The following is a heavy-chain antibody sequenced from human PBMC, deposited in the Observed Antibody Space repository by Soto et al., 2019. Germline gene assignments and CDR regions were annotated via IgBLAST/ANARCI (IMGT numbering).Heavy chain of an antibody. Sequence: PGGSLRLSCAASGFIFSSCTMHWVRQAPGKGLEWVALISYNGRNKYYADSVKGRFTISRDNSNNTLYLQMNTLRAEDTAVYYCAREHDYSTYGAFDIWGQGTMVTVSS. V-gene: IGHV3-30*04. CDR1: GFIFSSCT. D-gene: IGHD4-4*01. CDR2: ISYNGRNK. CDR3: AREHDYSTYGAFDI. J-gene: IGHJ3*02.